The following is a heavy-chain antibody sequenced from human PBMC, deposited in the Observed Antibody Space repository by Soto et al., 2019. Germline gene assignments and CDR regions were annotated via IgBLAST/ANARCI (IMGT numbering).Heavy chain of an antibody. CDR3: AKGYSSGLYPDYFDY. V-gene: IGHV3-23*01. Sequence: PGGSLRLSCVASGFTFSTSAMSWVRQAPGKGLEWVSVISGSGASTYYADSVQGRFTISRDTSKNTLYLQMNSLRAEDTAIYYCAKGYSSGLYPDYFDYWGQGTLVPVSS. CDR2: ISGSGAST. J-gene: IGHJ4*02. D-gene: IGHD6-25*01. CDR1: GFTFSTSA.